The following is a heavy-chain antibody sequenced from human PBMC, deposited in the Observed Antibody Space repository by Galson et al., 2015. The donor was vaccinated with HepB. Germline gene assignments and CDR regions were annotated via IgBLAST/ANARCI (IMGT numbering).Heavy chain of an antibody. V-gene: IGHV1-69*13. CDR1: GGTFSSYA. CDR3: ATTMVRGVIIVDY. Sequence: SVKVSCKASGGTFSSYAISWVRQAPGQGLEWMGGIIPIFGTANYAQKFQGRVTITADESTSTAYMELSSLRSEDTAVYYCATTMVRGVIIVDYWGQGALVTVSS. J-gene: IGHJ4*01. D-gene: IGHD3-10*01. CDR2: IIPIFGTA.